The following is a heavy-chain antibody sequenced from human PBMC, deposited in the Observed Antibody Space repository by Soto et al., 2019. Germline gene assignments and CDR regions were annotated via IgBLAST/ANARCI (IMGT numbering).Heavy chain of an antibody. CDR3: ARRDGDYNNDAFDI. D-gene: IGHD4-17*01. CDR2: IYPGDSDT. Sequence: GESLKISCKCSGCRFTSYWIGWVCQMPGKGLEWMGIIYPGDSDTRYSPSFQGQVTISADKSISTAYLQWSSLKASDTAMYYCARRDGDYNNDAFDIWGQGTMVTVSS. CDR1: GCRFTSYW. J-gene: IGHJ3*02. V-gene: IGHV5-51*01.